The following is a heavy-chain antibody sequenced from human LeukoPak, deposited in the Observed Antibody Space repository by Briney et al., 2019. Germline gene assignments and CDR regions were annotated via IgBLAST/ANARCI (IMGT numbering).Heavy chain of an antibody. V-gene: IGHV4-4*02. CDR1: GGSISSSNW. CDR3: ARVGGGSGSYYKEEVFDY. CDR2: IYHSGST. D-gene: IGHD3-10*01. Sequence: SETLSLTCAVSGGSISSSNWWSWVRQPPGKGLEWIGEIYHSGSTNYNPSLKSRVTISVDKSKSQFSLKLSSVTAADTAVYYCARVGGGSGSYYKEEVFDYWGQGTLVTVSS. J-gene: IGHJ4*02.